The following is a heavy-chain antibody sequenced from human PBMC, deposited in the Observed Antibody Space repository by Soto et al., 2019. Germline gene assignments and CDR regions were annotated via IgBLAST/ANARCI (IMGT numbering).Heavy chain of an antibody. D-gene: IGHD2-15*01. J-gene: IGHJ6*02. CDR2: IIPVYGTP. V-gene: IGHV1-69*01. CDR1: GGTFNKYA. Sequence: QVQLEQSGAEVKKPGSSLKVSCKATGGTFNKYAISWVRQAPGQGLEWMAGIIPVYGTPNYAQRFQDRVTIVADESTTTAYMEVNSLTSEDTAIYDCSIVTGYGVDVWGPGTTVIVSS. CDR3: SIVTGYGVDV.